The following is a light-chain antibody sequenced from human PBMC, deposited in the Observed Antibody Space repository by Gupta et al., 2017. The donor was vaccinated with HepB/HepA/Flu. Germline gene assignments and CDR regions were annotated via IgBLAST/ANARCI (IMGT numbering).Light chain of an antibody. V-gene: IGKV4-1*01. CDR1: QSLLYSSSNRNL. CDR2: WAS. CDR3: HQYYNAPQT. J-gene: IGKJ1*01. Sequence: IVLTQSPDSLAVSLGERATINCKSSQSLLYSSSNRNLLGWYQQKPGQPPRLLISWASTRESGVPDRFRGSGSGTHFALTISGLQAEDVAIYYCHQYYNAPQTFGQGTKVEIK.